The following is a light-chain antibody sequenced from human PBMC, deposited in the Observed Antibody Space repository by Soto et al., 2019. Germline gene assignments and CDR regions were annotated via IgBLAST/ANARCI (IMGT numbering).Light chain of an antibody. CDR2: AAS. J-gene: IGKJ3*01. V-gene: IGKV1D-12*01. Sequence: DIPMTQSPSSVSASVGDRVTITCRASQGISIWLAWYQQKPGKAPKLLIYAASSLQSGVPSRFSGSGSGTDFSLTISSMQPEDFATYYCQHANSFPPFTFGPGTNVDIK. CDR3: QHANSFPPFT. CDR1: QGISIW.